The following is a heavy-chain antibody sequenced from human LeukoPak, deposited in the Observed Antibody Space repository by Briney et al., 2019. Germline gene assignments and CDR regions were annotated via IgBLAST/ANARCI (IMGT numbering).Heavy chain of an antibody. D-gene: IGHD6-13*01. Sequence: KPSETPSLTCTVSGGSISSYYWSWIRQPPGKGLEWIGYIYYSGSTNYNPSLKSRVTISVDTSKNQFSLKLSSVTAADTAVYYCARHASGNIAAAGTLDYWGQGTLVTVSS. CDR1: GGSISSYY. J-gene: IGHJ4*02. V-gene: IGHV4-59*08. CDR2: IYYSGST. CDR3: ARHASGNIAAAGTLDY.